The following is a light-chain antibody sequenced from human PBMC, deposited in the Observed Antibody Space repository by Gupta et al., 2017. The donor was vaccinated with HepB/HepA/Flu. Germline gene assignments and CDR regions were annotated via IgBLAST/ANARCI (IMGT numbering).Light chain of an antibody. CDR2: NAN. Sequence: QTVLTQAHSLTVSPAGTVTITCGSTTGPVTHGHFPYWFQQRPGQAPRPLIFNANKQYSCTPDRFSGSRMGGKAAMTISGAQHEDEADYYCLLSYGDVGVFGGGTQVTVL. V-gene: IGLV7-46*01. CDR1: TGPVTHGHF. CDR3: LLSYGDVGV. J-gene: IGLJ1*01.